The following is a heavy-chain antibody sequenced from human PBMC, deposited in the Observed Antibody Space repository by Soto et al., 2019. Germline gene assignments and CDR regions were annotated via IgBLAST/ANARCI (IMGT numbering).Heavy chain of an antibody. V-gene: IGHV1-2*02. CDR2: INPYTGGT. D-gene: IGHD2-21*02. Sequence: QVQLVQCGSEVKEPGASVKVSCKASGYTFTGYYVLWVRQAPGQGPECMGWINPYTGGTNYAQKFQGRVTMTRDTSISTAYMELSKLISDDTAVYYCATQFHHCGGDCYRGPYFGMDVWGQGTTVTVSS. CDR3: ATQFHHCGGDCYRGPYFGMDV. J-gene: IGHJ6*02. CDR1: GYTFTGYY.